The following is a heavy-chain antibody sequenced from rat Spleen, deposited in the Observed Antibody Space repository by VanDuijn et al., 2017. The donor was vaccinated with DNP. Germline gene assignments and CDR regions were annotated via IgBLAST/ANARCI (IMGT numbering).Heavy chain of an antibody. CDR1: GFTFSNYD. J-gene: IGHJ2*01. CDR3: TTVRGDY. D-gene: IGHD4-1*01. Sequence: EVQLVESGGGLVQPGRSMKLSCAASGFTFSNYDMAWVRQAPTKGLEWVAAISYDGSSTYYRDSVKGRFTISRDNAKSTLYLQMDSLRSQDTATYYCTTVRGDYWGQGVMVTVSS. CDR2: ISYDGSST. V-gene: IGHV5-20*01.